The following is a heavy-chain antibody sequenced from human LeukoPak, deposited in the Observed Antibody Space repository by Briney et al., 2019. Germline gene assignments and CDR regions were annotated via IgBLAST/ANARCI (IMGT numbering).Heavy chain of an antibody. CDR1: GFTFSSYG. CDR3: AKARGSGSYFDY. V-gene: IGHV3-30*02. Sequence: PGASLRLSCAASGFTFSSYGMHWVRQAPGKGLEWVAFIRYDGSDKYYEDSVKGRFTISRDNSKNTLYLQMNSLRAEDTAVYYCAKARGSGSYFDYWGQGTLVTVSS. CDR2: IRYDGSDK. J-gene: IGHJ4*02. D-gene: IGHD3-10*01.